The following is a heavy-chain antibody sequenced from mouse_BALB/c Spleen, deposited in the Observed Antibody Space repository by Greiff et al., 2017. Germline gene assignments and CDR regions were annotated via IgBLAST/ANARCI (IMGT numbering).Heavy chain of an antibody. D-gene: IGHD2-1*01. V-gene: IGHV7-3*02. Sequence: EVMLVESGGGLVQPGGSLRLSCATSGFTFTDYYMRWVRQPPGKALEWLGFIRNKANGYTTEYSASVKGRFTISRDNSQSILYLQMNTLRAEDSATYYCARDGNFAYWGQGTLVTVSA. J-gene: IGHJ3*01. CDR3: ARDGNFAY. CDR1: GFTFTDYY. CDR2: IRNKANGYTT.